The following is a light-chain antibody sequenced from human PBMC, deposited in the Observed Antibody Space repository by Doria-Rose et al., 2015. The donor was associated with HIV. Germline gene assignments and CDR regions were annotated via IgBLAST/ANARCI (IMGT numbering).Light chain of an antibody. CDR3: QQYYSYPPT. Sequence: AIRMTQSPSSLSASTGDRVTITCRASQDISNYLAWYQQKPGKAPKLLIYAASPLQSGVPSRFSGSGSGTDFTLTISYLQSEDFATYYCQQYYSYPPTFGQGTKVEVK. V-gene: IGKV1-8*01. CDR1: QDISNY. CDR2: AAS. J-gene: IGKJ1*01.